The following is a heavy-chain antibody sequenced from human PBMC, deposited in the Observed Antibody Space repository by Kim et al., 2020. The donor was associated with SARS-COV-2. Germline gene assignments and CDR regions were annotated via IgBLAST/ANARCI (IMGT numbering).Heavy chain of an antibody. Sequence: SETLSLTCTVSGGSISSGGYYWSWIRQHPGKGLEWIGYIYYSGSTYYNPSLKSRVTISVDTSKNQFSLKLSSVTAADTAVYYCAGTGWIGLTTVVTLLGAFDIWGQGKMVTVSS. CDR3: AGTGWIGLTTVVTLLGAFDI. D-gene: IGHD4-17*01. V-gene: IGHV4-31*03. J-gene: IGHJ3*02. CDR2: IYYSGST. CDR1: GGSISSGGYY.